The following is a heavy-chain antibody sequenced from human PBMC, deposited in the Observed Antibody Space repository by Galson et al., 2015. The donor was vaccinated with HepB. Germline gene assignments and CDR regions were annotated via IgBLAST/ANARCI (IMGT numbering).Heavy chain of an antibody. D-gene: IGHD2-8*02. V-gene: IGHV5-51*03. CDR3: ARREGGHCTGGVCYEGARNWYFDL. J-gene: IGHJ2*01. CDR1: GYSFTSYW. Sequence: QSGAEVKKPGESLKISCKGSGYSFTSYWIGWVRQMPGKGLEWMGIIYPGDSDTRYSPSFQGQVTISADKSISTAYLQWSSLKASDTAMYYCARREGGHCTGGVCYEGARNWYFDLWGRGTLVTVSS. CDR2: IYPGDSDT.